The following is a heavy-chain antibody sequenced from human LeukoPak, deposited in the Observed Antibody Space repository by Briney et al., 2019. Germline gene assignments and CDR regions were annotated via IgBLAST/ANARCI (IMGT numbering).Heavy chain of an antibody. J-gene: IGHJ3*02. CDR1: GGAITNYY. V-gene: IGHV4-39*01. CDR2: IYYSGST. CDR3: ARSPVYAPKDDAFDI. Sequence: PSETLSLTCTVSGGAITNYYWGWIRQPPGKGLEWIGSIYYSGSTYYNPSLKSRVTISVDTSKNQFSLKLSSVTAADTAVYYCARSPVYAPKDDAFDIWGQGTMVTVSS. D-gene: IGHD2-8*01.